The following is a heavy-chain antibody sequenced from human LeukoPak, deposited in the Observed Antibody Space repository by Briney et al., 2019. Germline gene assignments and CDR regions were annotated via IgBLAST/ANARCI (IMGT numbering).Heavy chain of an antibody. V-gene: IGHV3-23*01. J-gene: IGHJ3*02. CDR1: GFTFSSHG. D-gene: IGHD6-6*01. CDR2: ISGSGDYT. Sequence: PGGSLRLSSAASGFTFSSHGMSWVRQAPGKGLEWVSTISGSGDYTYYADSVKGRFTISRDNSKNTLYLQMNSLRAEDTAVYYCAKDLREYSSSPRNAFDIWGQGTMVTVSS. CDR3: AKDLREYSSSPRNAFDI.